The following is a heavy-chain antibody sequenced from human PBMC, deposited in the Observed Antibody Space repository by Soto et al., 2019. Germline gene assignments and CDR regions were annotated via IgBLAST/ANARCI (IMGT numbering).Heavy chain of an antibody. CDR2: IWYDGVTK. D-gene: IGHD3-10*01. CDR1: GLTFSNYG. Sequence: QEQLVESGGGVVQPGTSMRLSCAASGLTFSNYGMHWVRQAPGKGLEWVAGIWYDGVTKFYADSVQGRFSITSDNSKNTLYLQMNSLRAEDTAVYFCATVDNYYGSAFWGQGTLVSV. CDR3: ATVDNYYGSAF. V-gene: IGHV3-33*01. J-gene: IGHJ4*02.